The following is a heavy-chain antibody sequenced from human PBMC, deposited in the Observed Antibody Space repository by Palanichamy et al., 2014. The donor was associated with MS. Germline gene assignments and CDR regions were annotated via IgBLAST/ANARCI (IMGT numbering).Heavy chain of an antibody. CDR2: IYHSGST. D-gene: IGHD5-18*01. Sequence: QLQLQESGPGLVKPSETLSLTCIVSGGSITSSSYYWGWIRQAPGKGLEWIGSIYHSGSTYHNPSLRSRLTMSVDTSKNQFSLRLSSVTVADTAVYYCARLFEGYSPYFDDWGQGTLVIVSS. CDR3: ARLFEGYSPYFDD. CDR1: GGSITSSSYY. V-gene: IGHV4-39*01. J-gene: IGHJ4*02.